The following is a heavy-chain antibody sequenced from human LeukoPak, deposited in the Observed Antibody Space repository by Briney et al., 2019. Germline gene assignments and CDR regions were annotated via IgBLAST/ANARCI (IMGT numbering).Heavy chain of an antibody. J-gene: IGHJ4*02. CDR1: GFTFSSYG. D-gene: IGHD3-22*01. CDR2: IWCDGSNK. CDR3: ARDLSRTLVVINHFDY. Sequence: GGSLRLSCAASGFTFSSYGMHWVRQAPGKGLEGVAVIWCDGSNKYYADSVKGRFTISRDNSKNTLYLQMNSLRAEDTAVYYCARDLSRTLVVINHFDYWGQGTLVTVSS. V-gene: IGHV3-33*01.